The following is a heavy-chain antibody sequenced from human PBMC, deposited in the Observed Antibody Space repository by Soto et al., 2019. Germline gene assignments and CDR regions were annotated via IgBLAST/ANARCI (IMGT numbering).Heavy chain of an antibody. CDR1: GVSINTDPYF. CDR2: IYSSGTT. V-gene: IGHV4-31*11. CDR3: ARGADYGDIVREDFFDF. J-gene: IGHJ4*02. D-gene: IGHD4-17*01. Sequence: QVQLQESGPGLVKPSQTLSLRCAVSGVSINTDPYFWSWIRQYPGKGLEWIGYIYSSGTTYYNPSLLRRGSMSLDTSGNQFSLRLSSVTAADTAVYFCARGADYGDIVREDFFDFWGQGAMVTVSS.